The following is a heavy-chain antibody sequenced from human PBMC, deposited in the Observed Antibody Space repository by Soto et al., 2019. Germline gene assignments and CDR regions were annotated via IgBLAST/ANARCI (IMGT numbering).Heavy chain of an antibody. CDR3: AKDSDYYGSGSYLDY. D-gene: IGHD3-10*01. J-gene: IGHJ4*02. Sequence: GGSLRLSCAASGFTFSSYAMSWVRQAPGKGLEWVSAISVSGGSTYYADSVKGRFTISRDNSKNTLYLQMNSLRAEDTAVYYCAKDSDYYGSGSYLDYWGQGTLVTVSS. CDR1: GFTFSSYA. CDR2: ISVSGGST. V-gene: IGHV3-23*01.